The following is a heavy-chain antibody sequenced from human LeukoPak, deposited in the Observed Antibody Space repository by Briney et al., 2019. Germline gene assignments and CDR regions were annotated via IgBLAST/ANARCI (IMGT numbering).Heavy chain of an antibody. CDR2: IYSGGST. CDR3: ARGGPGYYGSISGGYFDY. D-gene: IGHD3-10*01. CDR1: GFTVSSNY. J-gene: IGHJ4*02. V-gene: IGHV3-53*01. Sequence: SGGSLRLSCAASGFTVSSNYMSWVRQAPGKGLEWVSVIYSGGSTYYADSVKGRFTISRDNSNNTVFLQMNSLGAEDTAVYYCARGGPGYYGSISGGYFDYWGQGTLVTVSS.